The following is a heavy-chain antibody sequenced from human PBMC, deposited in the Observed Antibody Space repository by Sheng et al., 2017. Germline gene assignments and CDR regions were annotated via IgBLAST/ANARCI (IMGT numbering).Heavy chain of an antibody. CDR3: ARGAPKGSLGGYFDY. J-gene: IGHJ4*02. Sequence: QVQLQQWGAGLLKPSETLSLTCAVYGGSFSGYYWSWIRQPPGKGLEWIGEINHSGSTNYNPSLKSRVTISVDTSKNQFSLKLSSVTAADTAVYYCARGAPKGSLGGYFDYWGQGTLVTVSS. CDR2: INHSGST. CDR1: GGSFSGYY. V-gene: IGHV4-34*01.